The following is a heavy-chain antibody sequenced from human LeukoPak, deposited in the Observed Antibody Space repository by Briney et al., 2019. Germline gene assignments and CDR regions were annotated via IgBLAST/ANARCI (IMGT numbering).Heavy chain of an antibody. V-gene: IGHV4-39*01. CDR3: ARLQDTAMVFDY. CDR1: GGSISSSSYY. CDR2: IYYSGST. D-gene: IGHD5-18*01. J-gene: IGHJ4*02. Sequence: PSETLSLTCTVSGGSISSSSYYWGWIRQPRGKGLEWIGSIYYSGSTYYNPSLKSRVTISVDTSKNQFSLKLSSVTAADTAMYYCARLQDTAMVFDYWGQGILVTVSS.